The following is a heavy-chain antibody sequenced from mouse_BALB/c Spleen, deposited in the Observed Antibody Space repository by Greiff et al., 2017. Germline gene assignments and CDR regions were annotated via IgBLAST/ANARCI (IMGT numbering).Heavy chain of an antibody. J-gene: IGHJ4*01. D-gene: IGHD2-1*01. V-gene: IGHV1-18*01. CDR1: GYTFTDYN. CDR2: INPNNGGT. CDR3: ARVLDLLDAMDY. Sequence: EVQLQQSGPELVKPGASVKIPCKASGYTFTDYNMDWVKQSHGKSLEWIGDINPNNGGTIYNQKFKGKATLTVDKSSSTAYMELRSLTSEDTAVYYCARVLDLLDAMDYWGQGTSVTVSS.